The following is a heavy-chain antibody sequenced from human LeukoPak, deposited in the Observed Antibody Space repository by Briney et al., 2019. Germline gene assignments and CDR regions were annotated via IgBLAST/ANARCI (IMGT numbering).Heavy chain of an antibody. Sequence: GGSLRLSCAASGFTFSSYAMHWVRQAPGKGLEWVAVISYDGSNKYYADSVKGRFTISRDNSKNTLYLQMNSLRAEDTAVYYCARDPRFAFRYGYPSYFDYWGQGTLVTVSS. D-gene: IGHD5-18*01. J-gene: IGHJ4*02. CDR2: ISYDGSNK. V-gene: IGHV3-30-3*01. CDR3: ARDPRFAFRYGYPSYFDY. CDR1: GFTFSSYA.